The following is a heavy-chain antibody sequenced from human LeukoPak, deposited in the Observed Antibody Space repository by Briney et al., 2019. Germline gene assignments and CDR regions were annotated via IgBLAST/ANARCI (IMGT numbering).Heavy chain of an antibody. CDR2: ISGSGGST. J-gene: IGHJ4*02. Sequence: PGGSLRLSCAASGFTFSSYAMSWVRQAPGKGLEWVSAISGSGGSTYYADSVKGLFTISRDNSKNTLYLQMNSLRAEDTAVYYCAKVRGQLVYFDDGDFDYWGQGTLVTVSS. CDR1: GFTFSSYA. V-gene: IGHV3-23*01. D-gene: IGHD6-13*01. CDR3: AKVRGQLVYFDDGDFDY.